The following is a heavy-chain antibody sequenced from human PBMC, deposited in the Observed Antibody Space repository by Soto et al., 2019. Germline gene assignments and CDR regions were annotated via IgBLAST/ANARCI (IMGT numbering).Heavy chain of an antibody. V-gene: IGHV3-30-3*01. D-gene: IGHD2-15*01. CDR1: GFTFSSYA. J-gene: IGHJ6*02. CDR3: ARDRGWQVHYYYGMDV. Sequence: GGSLRLSCAASGFTFSSYAMHWVRQAPGKGLEWVAVISYDGSNKYYADSVKGRFTISRDNSKNTLYLQMNSLRAEDTAVYYCARDRGWQVHYYYGMDVWGQGTTVTVSS. CDR2: ISYDGSNK.